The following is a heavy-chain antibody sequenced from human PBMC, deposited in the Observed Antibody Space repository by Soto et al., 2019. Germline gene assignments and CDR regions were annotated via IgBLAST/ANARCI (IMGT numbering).Heavy chain of an antibody. D-gene: IGHD3-22*01. CDR2: IWYDGSNK. J-gene: IGHJ1*01. V-gene: IGHV3-33*01. CDR3: ARSYYYDSSGYYRSFFQH. CDR1: RFTFSTYG. Sequence: PGRSLRLSCAASRFTFSTYGMHWVRQAPGKGLEWVAVIWYDGSNKYYADSVKGRFTISRDNSKNTLYLQMNSLRAEDTAVYYCARSYYYDSSGYYRSFFQHWGQGT.